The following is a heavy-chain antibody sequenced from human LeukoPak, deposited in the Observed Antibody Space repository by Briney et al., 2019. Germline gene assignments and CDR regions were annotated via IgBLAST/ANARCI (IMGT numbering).Heavy chain of an antibody. D-gene: IGHD5-18*01. CDR2: IRYDGSNK. J-gene: IGHJ6*03. V-gene: IGHV3-30*02. Sequence: PGGSLRLSCAASGFTFSRYTMNWVRQAPGKGLEWVAFIRYDGSNKYYADSVKGRFTISRDNSKNTLYLQMNSLRAEDTAVYYCANTKGGGYSYGPASYYYYMDVWGKGTTVTISS. CDR3: ANTKGGGYSYGPASYYYYMDV. CDR1: GFTFSRYT.